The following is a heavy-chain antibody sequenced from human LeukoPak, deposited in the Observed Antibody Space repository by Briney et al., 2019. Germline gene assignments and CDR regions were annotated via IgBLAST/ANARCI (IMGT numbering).Heavy chain of an antibody. CDR2: IIPIFGTA. V-gene: IGHV1-69*13. D-gene: IGHD2-2*01. CDR3: ARAYCSSTSCEEYFQH. CDR1: GGTFSSYA. Sequence: EASVKVSCKASGGTFSSYAISWVRQAPGQGLEWMGGIIPIFGTANYAQKFQGRVTITADESTSTAYMELSSLRSEDTAVYYCARAYCSSTSCEEYFQHWGQGTLVTVSS. J-gene: IGHJ1*01.